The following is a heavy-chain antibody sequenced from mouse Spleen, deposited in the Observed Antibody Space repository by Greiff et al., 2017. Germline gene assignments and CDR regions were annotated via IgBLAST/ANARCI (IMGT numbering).Heavy chain of an antibody. D-gene: IGHD1-1*01. J-gene: IGHJ1*01. CDR1: GFTFSDYY. Sequence: EVQLVESGGGLVKPGGSLKLSCAASGFTFSDYYMYWVRQTPEKRLEWVATISDGGSYTYYPDSVKGRFTISRDNAKNNLYLQMSSLKSEDTAMYYCARDGHYYGSSRYFDVWGAGTTVTVSS. CDR2: ISDGGSYT. CDR3: ARDGHYYGSSRYFDV. V-gene: IGHV5-4*02.